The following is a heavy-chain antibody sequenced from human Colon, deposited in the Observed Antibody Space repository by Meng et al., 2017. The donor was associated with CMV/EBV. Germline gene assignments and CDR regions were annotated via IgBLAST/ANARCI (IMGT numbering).Heavy chain of an antibody. CDR2: ISGSDVNT. Sequence: GGSLRLSCAASGFTFSSYAMNWVRQAPGGGPEWVSTISGSDVNTYYSGSVMGRFTVSRDNSKNTLFLQMNSLRAEDTAIYYCAKSPYISEYHYDSSGYFDYWGQGTLVTVSS. D-gene: IGHD3-22*01. CDR1: GFTFSSYA. CDR3: AKSPYISEYHYDSSGYFDY. V-gene: IGHV3-23*01. J-gene: IGHJ4*02.